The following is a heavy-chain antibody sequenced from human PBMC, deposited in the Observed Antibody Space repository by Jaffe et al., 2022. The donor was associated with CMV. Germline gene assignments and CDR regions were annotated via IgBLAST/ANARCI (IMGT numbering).Heavy chain of an antibody. CDR3: ARTLNSGGIAVAEQLDY. CDR1: GFTFSSYA. Sequence: EVQLLESGGGLVQPGGSLRLSCAASGFTFSSYAMSWVRQAPGKGLEWVSAISGSGGSTYYADSVKGRFTISRDNSKNTLYLQMNSLRAEDTAVYYCARTLNSGGIAVAEQLDYWGQGTLVTVSS. CDR2: ISGSGGST. V-gene: IGHV3-23*01. J-gene: IGHJ4*02. D-gene: IGHD6-19*01.